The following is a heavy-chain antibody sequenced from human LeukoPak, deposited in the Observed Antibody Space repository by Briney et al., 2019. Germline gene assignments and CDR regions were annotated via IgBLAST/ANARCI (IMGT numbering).Heavy chain of an antibody. J-gene: IGHJ4*02. Sequence: GASVKVSCKASGYTFTSYDINWVRQATGQGLEWMGWMNPNSGNTGYAQKFQGRVTMTRNTSISTAYMELSSLRSEDTAVYYCAIPPMITFGGVIVRNYWGQGTLVTVSS. D-gene: IGHD3-16*02. V-gene: IGHV1-8*02. CDR1: GYTFTSYD. CDR3: AIPPMITFGGVIVRNY. CDR2: MNPNSGNT.